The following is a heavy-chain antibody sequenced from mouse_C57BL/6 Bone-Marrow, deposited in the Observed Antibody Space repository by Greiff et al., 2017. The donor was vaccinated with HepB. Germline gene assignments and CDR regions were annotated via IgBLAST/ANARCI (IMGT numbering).Heavy chain of an antibody. V-gene: IGHV1-26*01. CDR1: GYTFTDYY. CDR3: ARPSYYYGSSYVYYFDY. D-gene: IGHD1-1*01. J-gene: IGHJ2*01. Sequence: EVKLQQSGPELVKPGASVKISCKASGYTFTDYYMNWVKQSHGKSLEWIGDINPNNGGTSYNQKFKGKATLTVDKSSSTAYMELRSLTSEDSAVYYCARPSYYYGSSYVYYFDYWGQGTTLTVSS. CDR2: INPNNGGT.